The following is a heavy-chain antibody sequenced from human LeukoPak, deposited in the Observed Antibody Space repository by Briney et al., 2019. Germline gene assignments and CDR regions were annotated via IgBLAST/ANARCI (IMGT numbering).Heavy chain of an antibody. J-gene: IGHJ4*02. CDR1: GFTLSDYN. CDR3: ATKQWLAPPPDS. V-gene: IGHV3-69-1*01. D-gene: IGHD6-19*01. CDR2: TRNSSVI. Sequence: PGGSLRLSCVASGFTLSDYNMNWVRQAPGKGREWISSTRNSSVIFYGDSVKGRFSVSRDNADNTMFLQMNSVRDEDTAVYYCATKQWLAPPPDSWGQGTPVTVSS.